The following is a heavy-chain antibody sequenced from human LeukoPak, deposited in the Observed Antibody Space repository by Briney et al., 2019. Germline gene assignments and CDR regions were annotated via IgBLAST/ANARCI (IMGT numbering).Heavy chain of an antibody. CDR1: GYTFTGYY. Sequence: ASVKVSCKASGYTFTGYYVHWVRQAPGQGLEWMGWIDPNSGGTNYAQKFQGRVTLTRDTSITTAYMEMTRVRSDDTAVYYCARDLAPLPYYYGTGCPDDWGQGTLVTVSS. J-gene: IGHJ4*02. CDR3: ARDLAPLPYYYGTGCPDD. CDR2: IDPNSGGT. D-gene: IGHD3-10*01. V-gene: IGHV1-2*02.